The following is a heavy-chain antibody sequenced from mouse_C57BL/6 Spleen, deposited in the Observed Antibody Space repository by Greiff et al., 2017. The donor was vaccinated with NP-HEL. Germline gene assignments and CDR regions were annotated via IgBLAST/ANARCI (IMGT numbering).Heavy chain of an antibody. CDR1: GFNIKDYY. CDR3: AHFNWDYYAMDY. J-gene: IGHJ4*01. CDR2: IDPEDGET. D-gene: IGHD4-1*02. V-gene: IGHV14-2*01. Sequence: EVQLQQSGAELVKPGASVKLSCTASGFNIKDYYMHWVKQRTEQGLEWIGRIDPEDGETKYAPNFQGKATITADTSSNTAYLQLSSLTSEDTAVYYCAHFNWDYYAMDYWGQGTSVTVSS.